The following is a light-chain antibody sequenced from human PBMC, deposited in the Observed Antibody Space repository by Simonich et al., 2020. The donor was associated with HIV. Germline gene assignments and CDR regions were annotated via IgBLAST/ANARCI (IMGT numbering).Light chain of an antibody. J-gene: IGKJ2*01. Sequence: IQLTQSPSFLSASVGDRVTITCRASQDISSYLAWYQQKPGKAPKLLIYAASSLQSGVPSRFSGSGYGTEFTLTISSLQPEDFATYYCQQSYSTPRTFGQGTKLEIK. CDR1: QDISSY. V-gene: IGKV1-39*01. CDR3: QQSYSTPRT. CDR2: AAS.